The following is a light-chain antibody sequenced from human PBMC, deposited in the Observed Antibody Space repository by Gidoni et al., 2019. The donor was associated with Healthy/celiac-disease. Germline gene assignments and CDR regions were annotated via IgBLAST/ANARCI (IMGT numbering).Light chain of an antibody. J-gene: IGKJ2*01. CDR3: QQRSNWPLMYT. CDR1: QSVSSY. CDR2: DAS. Sequence: EIVLTQSPATLSLSPGERATLPCRASQSVSSYLAWYQQKPGQAPRLLIYDASNRATGIPARFSGSGSGTDFTLTISSQEPEDFAVYYCQQRSNWPLMYTFGQGTKLEIK. V-gene: IGKV3-11*01.